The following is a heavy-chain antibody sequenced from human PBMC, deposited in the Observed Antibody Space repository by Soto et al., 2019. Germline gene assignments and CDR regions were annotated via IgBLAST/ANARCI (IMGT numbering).Heavy chain of an antibody. CDR2: IKQDGSEK. CDR1: GFTFSSYW. J-gene: IGHJ4*02. D-gene: IGHD1-26*01. V-gene: IGHV3-7*03. Sequence: GGSLRLSCAASGFTFSSYWMSWVRQAPGKGLEWVANIKQDGSEKYYVDSVKGRFTISRDNAKNSLYLQMNSLRAEDTAVYYCAREGGSGSSSDFDYWGQGTLVTVSS. CDR3: AREGGSGSSSDFDY.